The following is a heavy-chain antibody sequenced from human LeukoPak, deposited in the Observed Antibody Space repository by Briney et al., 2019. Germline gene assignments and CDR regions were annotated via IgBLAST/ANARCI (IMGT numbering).Heavy chain of an antibody. J-gene: IGHJ6*02. CDR3: AREDQYCSSTSCLHYYYYGMDA. D-gene: IGHD2-2*01. V-gene: IGHV1-69*04. CDR1: GYTFTSYG. CDR2: IIPILGIA. Sequence: SVKVSCKASGYTFTSYGISWVRQAPGQGLEWMGRIIPILGIANYAQKFQGRVTITADKSTSTAYMELSSLRSEDTAVYYCAREDQYCSSTSCLHYYYYGMDAWGQGTTVTVSS.